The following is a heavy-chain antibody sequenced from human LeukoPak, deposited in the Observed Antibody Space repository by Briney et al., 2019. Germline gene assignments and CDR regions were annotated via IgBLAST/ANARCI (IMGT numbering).Heavy chain of an antibody. CDR3: ARGCSSPWCFGGGPGDY. CDR1: GYTFSSYY. CDR2: INPNSGGT. V-gene: IGHV1-2*02. Sequence: ASVKVSCKASGYTFSSYYMHWVRQAPGQGLEWMGWINPNSGGTIYAQNFQGRVTMTRDTSISTAYMELSRLRSDDTAVYFCARGCSSPWCFGGGPGDYWGQGTLVTVSS. D-gene: IGHD2-2*01. J-gene: IGHJ4*02.